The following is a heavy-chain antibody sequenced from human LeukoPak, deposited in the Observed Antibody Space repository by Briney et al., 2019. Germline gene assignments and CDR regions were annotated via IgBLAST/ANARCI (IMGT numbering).Heavy chain of an antibody. D-gene: IGHD1-26*01. V-gene: IGHV1-8*01. Sequence: GASVKVSCKASGYTFTGYDFNWVRRATGQGLEWMGWMNPNSGNTGYAQKFQGRVTMTRSTSISTAYMELSSLRSEDTAVYYCARGHRIVGATSFVVYYFDYWGQGALVTVSS. CDR3: ARGHRIVGATSFVVYYFDY. CDR1: GYTFTGYD. J-gene: IGHJ4*02. CDR2: MNPNSGNT.